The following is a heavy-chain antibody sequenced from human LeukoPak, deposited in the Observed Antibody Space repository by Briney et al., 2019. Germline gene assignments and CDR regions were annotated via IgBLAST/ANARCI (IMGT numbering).Heavy chain of an antibody. J-gene: IGHJ4*02. CDR2: IYYSGST. V-gene: IGHV4-59*08. D-gene: IGHD3-9*01. CDR3: ARGLYDILTGYSLDY. Sequence: PSETLSLTCTVSGGSISSYYWSWVRQPPGKGLEWIGYIYYSGSTNYNPSLKSRVTISVDTSKNQFSLKLSSVTAADTAVYYCARGLYDILTGYSLDYWGQGTLVTVSS. CDR1: GGSISSYY.